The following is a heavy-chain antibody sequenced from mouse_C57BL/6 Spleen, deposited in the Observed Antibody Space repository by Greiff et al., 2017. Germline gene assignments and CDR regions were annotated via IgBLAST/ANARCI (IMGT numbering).Heavy chain of an antibody. V-gene: IGHV5-17*01. J-gene: IGHJ2*01. Sequence: EVKLVESGGGLVKPGGSLKLSCAASGFTFSDYGMHWVRQAPEKGLEWVAYISSGSSSIYYADTVKGRFTISRDNAKNTLFLQKTSLRTEDTAMYYCARSQGYFDYWGQGTTLTVSS. CDR1: GFTFSDYG. CDR3: ARSQGYFDY. CDR2: ISSGSSSI.